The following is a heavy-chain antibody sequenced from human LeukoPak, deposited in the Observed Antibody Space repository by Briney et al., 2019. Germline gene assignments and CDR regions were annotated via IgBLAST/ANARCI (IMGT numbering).Heavy chain of an antibody. D-gene: IGHD3-10*01. CDR3: ARHGVYYASGSPSFDY. Sequence: PSETLSFTCIVSGGSISSYYWSWLRQPPGKGLEWIGYISYSGTTHYNPSLDSRVTISVDTSKNQFSLKLRSVTAADTAAYYCARHGVYYASGSPSFDYWGQGTLVTVSS. V-gene: IGHV4-59*08. CDR1: GGSISSYY. CDR2: ISYSGTT. J-gene: IGHJ4*02.